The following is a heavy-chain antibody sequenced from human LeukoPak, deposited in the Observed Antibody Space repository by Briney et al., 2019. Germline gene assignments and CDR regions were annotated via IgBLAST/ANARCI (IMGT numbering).Heavy chain of an antibody. V-gene: IGHV3-74*01. D-gene: IGHD5-18*01. CDR3: ARARGNTYGYFEY. J-gene: IGHJ4*02. Sequence: GGSLRLSCAASGPTLSGYWMHWVRQAPGKGLVWVSRINGDASSTSYADSVKGRFTISRDNAKSTLYLQMNSLRVEDTAVYYCARARGNTYGYFEYWGQGTLVTVSS. CDR2: INGDASST. CDR1: GPTLSGYW.